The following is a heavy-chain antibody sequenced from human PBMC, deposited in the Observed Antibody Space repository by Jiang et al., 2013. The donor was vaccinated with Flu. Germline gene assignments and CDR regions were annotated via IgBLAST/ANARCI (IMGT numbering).Heavy chain of an antibody. CDR2: MNPNSGNT. CDR1: GYTFTSYD. CDR3: ARGVLSYSGSYLSRDWFDP. J-gene: IGHJ5*02. Sequence: SGAEVKKPGASVKVSCKASGYTFTSYDINWVRQATGQGLEWMGWMNPNSGNTGYAQKFQGRVTMTRNTSISTAYMELSSLRSEDTAVYYCARGVLSYSGSYLSRDWFDPWGQGTLVTVSS. V-gene: IGHV1-8*01. D-gene: IGHD1-26*01.